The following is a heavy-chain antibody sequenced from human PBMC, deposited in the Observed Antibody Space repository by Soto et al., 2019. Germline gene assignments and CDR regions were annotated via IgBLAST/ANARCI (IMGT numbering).Heavy chain of an antibody. CDR3: ARVGIGRAGPYFDY. V-gene: IGHV4-34*01. D-gene: IGHD6-19*01. CDR2: INHSGST. Sequence: SETLSLTCAVYGGSFSGYYWSWIRQPPGKGLEWIGEINHSGSTNYNPSLKSRVTISVDTSKNQFSLKLSSVTAADTAVYYCARVGIGRAGPYFDYWGQGTLVTVSS. CDR1: GGSFSGYY. J-gene: IGHJ4*02.